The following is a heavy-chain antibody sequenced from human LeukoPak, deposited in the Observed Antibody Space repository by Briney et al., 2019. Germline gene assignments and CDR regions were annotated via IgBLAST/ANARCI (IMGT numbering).Heavy chain of an antibody. CDR1: GDSFTYYH. CDR2: VSHTGGT. V-gene: IGHV4-34*01. Sequence: SETLSLTCAVYGDSFTYYHWTWIRQSPGRGLEWIGEVSHTGGTDYNPSLKNRLTISIDTSNKQFSLRLTSVTAADTAVYYCAKSQVAFGFWRQGTQVTVSS. J-gene: IGHJ4*02. CDR3: AKSQVAFGF. D-gene: IGHD5-12*01.